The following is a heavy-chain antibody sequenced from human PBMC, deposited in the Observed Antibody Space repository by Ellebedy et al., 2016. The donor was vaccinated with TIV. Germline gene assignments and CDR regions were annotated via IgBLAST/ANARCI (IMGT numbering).Heavy chain of an antibody. Sequence: AASVKVSCKVFGYTLTELSIHWVRQAPGKGLEWMGGFDPEDGETIYAQKFQSRVTMTEDTSTDTAYMELSSLRSEDTAVYYCAVTMIVVGGDAFDIWGQGTLVTVSS. CDR2: FDPEDGET. V-gene: IGHV1-24*01. J-gene: IGHJ3*02. CDR3: AVTMIVVGGDAFDI. D-gene: IGHD3-22*01. CDR1: GYTLTELS.